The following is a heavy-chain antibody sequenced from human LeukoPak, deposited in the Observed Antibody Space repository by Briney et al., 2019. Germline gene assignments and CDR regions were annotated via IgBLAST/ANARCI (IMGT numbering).Heavy chain of an antibody. D-gene: IGHD3-22*01. Sequence: GGSLRLSCAASGFTFSSYAMHWVRQAPGKGLEYVSAISSSGSSTHYANSVKGRFTISRDNSKNTLYLQMSSLRDEDMAVYYCARDPDYESRCYYGYYYYYMDVGQKGPTVTVP. CDR1: GFTFSSYA. V-gene: IGHV3-64*01. CDR3: ARDPDYESRCYYGYYYYYMDV. J-gene: IGHJ6*03. CDR2: ISSSGSST.